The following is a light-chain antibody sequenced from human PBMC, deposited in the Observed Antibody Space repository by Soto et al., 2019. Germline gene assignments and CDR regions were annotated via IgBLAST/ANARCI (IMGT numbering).Light chain of an antibody. V-gene: IGKV3-11*01. CDR1: RTVGSY. CDR2: DAS. J-gene: IGKJ4*01. CDR3: QQRSSWPRLA. Sequence: EIVLTQSPATLSLSPGERATLSCRASRTVGSYLAWYQQKPGQAPRLLIYDASNRATGIPARFSGSGSGTDFTLNISSLEPEDFAVYYCQQRSSWPRLAFGGGTKVEI.